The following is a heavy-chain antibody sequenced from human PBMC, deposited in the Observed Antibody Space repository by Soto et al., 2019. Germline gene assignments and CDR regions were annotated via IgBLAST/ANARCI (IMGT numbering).Heavy chain of an antibody. Sequence: QVQLVQSGAEVKKPGASVKVSCRASGYTFTSYDINWVRQATGQGLEWMGWMNPNSGKTGYEQKIQGRVTMTRNTSISTSYMELSSLRSEDTAVYYCARGQGGEDFCSDEAYYYMDVWGKGTTVTVSS. V-gene: IGHV1-8*01. D-gene: IGHD3-3*01. J-gene: IGHJ6*03. CDR3: ARGQGGEDFCSDEAYYYMDV. CDR2: MNPNSGKT. CDR1: GYTFTSYD.